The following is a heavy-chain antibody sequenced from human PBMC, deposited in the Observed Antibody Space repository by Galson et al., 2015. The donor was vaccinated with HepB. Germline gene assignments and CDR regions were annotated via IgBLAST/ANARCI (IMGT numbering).Heavy chain of an antibody. Sequence: SLRLSCAASGFTFSTYAMSWVRQAPGKGLEWISANSDGGAGTAYADSVRGRFTISRENSKNTLYLQLNSLRVEDTAIYYCAEPLYDNSGWIYYYGDWGQGTLVTVFS. V-gene: IGHV3-23*01. D-gene: IGHD3-22*01. CDR2: NSDGGAGT. J-gene: IGHJ4*02. CDR3: AEPLYDNSGWIYYYGD. CDR1: GFTFSTYA.